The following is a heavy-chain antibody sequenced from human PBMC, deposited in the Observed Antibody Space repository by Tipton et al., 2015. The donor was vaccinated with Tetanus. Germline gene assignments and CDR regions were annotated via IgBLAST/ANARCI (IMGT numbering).Heavy chain of an antibody. V-gene: IGHV4-59*01. CDR3: ARDSNFYSYSYKGMDV. CDR2: VFHSGST. Sequence: GLVKPSETLSLSCGVSGGSFSGFYWSWIRQPPGKGLEWIGYVFHSGSTKYNPSLKSRVTISVDTSKNQFSLKLRSVTAADTAVYYCARDSNFYSYSYKGMDVWGQGTTVTVSS. D-gene: IGHD4-11*01. CDR1: GGSFSGFY. J-gene: IGHJ6*02.